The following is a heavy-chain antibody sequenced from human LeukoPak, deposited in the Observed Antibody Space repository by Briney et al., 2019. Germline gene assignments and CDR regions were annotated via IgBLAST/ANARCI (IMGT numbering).Heavy chain of an antibody. D-gene: IGHD3-10*01. CDR1: GYSFTTYW. Sequence: LGESLKISCKGSGYSFTTYWIGWVRQMPGRGLDWMGIIYPGDSDTRYSPSFQGQVTISADKSISTAYLQWSSLKASDTAMYYCARLESITMVRGVIRSGAFDIWGQGTMVTVSS. CDR3: ARLESITMVRGVIRSGAFDI. J-gene: IGHJ3*02. CDR2: IYPGDSDT. V-gene: IGHV5-51*01.